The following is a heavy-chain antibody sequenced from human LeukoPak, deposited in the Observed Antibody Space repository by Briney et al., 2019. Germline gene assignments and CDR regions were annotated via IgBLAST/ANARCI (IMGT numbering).Heavy chain of an antibody. CDR3: ARAVYSSGWYFRVSRWYYFDY. CDR1: GYTFTSYD. D-gene: IGHD6-19*01. V-gene: IGHV1-8*01. CDR2: MNPNSGNT. J-gene: IGHJ4*02. Sequence: ASVKVSCKASGYTFTSYDINWVRQATGQGLEWMGWMNPNSGNTGYAQKFQGRVTMTRNTSISTAYMELSSLRSEDTAVYYCARAVYSSGWYFRVSRWYYFDYWGQGTLVTVSS.